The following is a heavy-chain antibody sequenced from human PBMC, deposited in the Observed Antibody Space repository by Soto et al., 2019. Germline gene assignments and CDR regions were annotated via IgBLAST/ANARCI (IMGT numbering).Heavy chain of an antibody. CDR1: GLIFSDYH. CDR3: AMLGGWSGGSNDMVV. D-gene: IGHD6-19*01. Sequence: EVQLVESGGDLVQPGGSLRLSCAASGLIFSDYHMDWVRQAPGKGLEWVGRIRRKANSYTTDYAASVKGRFTISRDDSKNSLYLQINSLKTEDTAVYYCAMLGGWSGGSNDMVVWGQGTTVTVSS. J-gene: IGHJ6*02. V-gene: IGHV3-72*01. CDR2: IRRKANSYTT.